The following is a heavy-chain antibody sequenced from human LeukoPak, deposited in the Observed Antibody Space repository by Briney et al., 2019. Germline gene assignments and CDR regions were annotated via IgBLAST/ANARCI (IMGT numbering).Heavy chain of an antibody. CDR2: ISSSSSYI. Sequence: GGSLRLSCAASGFTFSSYSMNWVRQAPGKGLEWVSSISSSSSYIYYTDSVKGRFTISRGNAKNSLYLQVNSLRAEDTAVYYCARGGHNYYDSSGYRYYFDYWGQGTLVTVSS. V-gene: IGHV3-21*01. CDR3: ARGGHNYYDSSGYRYYFDY. CDR1: GFTFSSYS. J-gene: IGHJ4*02. D-gene: IGHD3-22*01.